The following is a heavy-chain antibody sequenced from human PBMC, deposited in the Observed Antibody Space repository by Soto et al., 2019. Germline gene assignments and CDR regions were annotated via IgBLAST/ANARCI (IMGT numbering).Heavy chain of an antibody. V-gene: IGHV1-3*01. D-gene: IGHD6-13*01. CDR2: INAGNGNT. J-gene: IGHJ6*02. CDR3: ARDIQGGSSSWLYYYYYGMDV. CDR1: GYTFTRYA. Sequence: QVQLVQSGAEVKKPGASVKVSCKASGYTFTRYAMHWVRQAPGQRLEWMGWINAGNGNTKYSQKFQGRVTISRDTSASTDYMELSSLRSEDTAVYHCARDIQGGSSSWLYYYYYGMDVWGQGTTVTVSS.